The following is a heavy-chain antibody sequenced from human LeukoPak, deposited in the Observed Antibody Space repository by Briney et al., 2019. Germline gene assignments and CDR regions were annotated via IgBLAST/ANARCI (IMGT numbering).Heavy chain of an antibody. D-gene: IGHD1-26*01. CDR2: IIPMFGPA. J-gene: IGHJ4*02. V-gene: IGHV1-69*05. CDR1: GGTFRRYA. Sequence: ASVKVSCKASGGTFRRYAINWVRQAPGQGLEWMGGIIPMFGPANYAQKFQGRVTITTDESTSTAYMELSSLRSEDTAVYYCARTRSGSHLQIFDYWGQGTLVTVSS. CDR3: ARTRSGSHLQIFDY.